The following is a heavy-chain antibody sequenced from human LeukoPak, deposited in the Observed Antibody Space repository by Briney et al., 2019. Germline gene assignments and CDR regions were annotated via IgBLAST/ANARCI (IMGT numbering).Heavy chain of an antibody. V-gene: IGHV3-30*02. CDR1: GFTFSSYG. J-gene: IGHJ4*02. CDR2: IRYDGSNK. D-gene: IGHD3-22*01. CDR3: AKDPRGSGYYYSPVDY. Sequence: GGSLRLSCAASGFTFSSYGMHWVRQAPGKGLEWVAFIRYDGSNKYYADSVKGRFTISRDDSKNTLYLQMNSLRAEDTAVYYCAKDPRGSGYYYSPVDYWGQGTLVTVSS.